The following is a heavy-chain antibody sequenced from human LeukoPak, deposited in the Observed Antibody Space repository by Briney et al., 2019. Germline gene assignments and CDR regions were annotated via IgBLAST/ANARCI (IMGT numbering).Heavy chain of an antibody. CDR1: GVSVNTFF. CDR2: MYYSGSS. J-gene: IGHJ5*02. Sequence: PSETLSLTCTVSGVSVNTFFWSWIRQPPGKGLEWIGYMYYSGSSNYNPSLKSRVTISVDTSKNQFSLKLSSVTAADTAVYYCARDRGAGGWVGPWGQGTLVTVSS. D-gene: IGHD1-26*01. CDR3: ARDRGAGGWVGP. V-gene: IGHV4-59*02.